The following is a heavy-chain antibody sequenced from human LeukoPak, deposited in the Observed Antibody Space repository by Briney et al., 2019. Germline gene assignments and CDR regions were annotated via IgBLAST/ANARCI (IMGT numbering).Heavy chain of an antibody. Sequence: SETLSLTCAVYGGSFSGYYWSWIRQPPGKGLEWIGSIYYSGSTYYNPSLKSRVTISVDTSKNQFSLKLSSVTAADTAVYYCASSSGWYGGFDYWGQGTLVTVSS. CDR2: IYYSGST. CDR3: ASSSGWYGGFDY. J-gene: IGHJ4*02. CDR1: GGSFSGYY. V-gene: IGHV4-34*01. D-gene: IGHD6-19*01.